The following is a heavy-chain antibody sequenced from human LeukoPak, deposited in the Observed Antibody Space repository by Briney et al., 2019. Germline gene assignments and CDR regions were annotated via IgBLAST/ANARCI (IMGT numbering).Heavy chain of an antibody. V-gene: IGHV1-2*02. CDR1: GFPFTDFY. J-gene: IGHJ4*02. D-gene: IGHD1-26*01. CDR2: INLRTGGT. Sequence: GASVKVSCKASGFPFTDFYIHWVRQAPGQGLEWMGEINLRTGGTKYVKNLQGRVTMTRDTSISTAYMELSRLRSDDTAVYYCARGNSGSSPRTDYWGQGTLVTVSS. CDR3: ARGNSGSSPRTDY.